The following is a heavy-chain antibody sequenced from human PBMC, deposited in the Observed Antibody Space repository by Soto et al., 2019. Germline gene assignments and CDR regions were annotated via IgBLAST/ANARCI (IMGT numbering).Heavy chain of an antibody. J-gene: IGHJ4*02. CDR3: ARRYGYSFDY. D-gene: IGHD5-18*01. V-gene: IGHV4-59*01. Sequence: QVQLQESGPGLVKPSETLSLTCPVSGGSIRSYYWSWIRQPPGRGLEWIGYIYYSGSTNYNPSLKSRVTISVDTSKNQFSLKLSSVTAADTAVYYCARRYGYSFDYWGQGTLVTVSS. CDR1: GGSIRSYY. CDR2: IYYSGST.